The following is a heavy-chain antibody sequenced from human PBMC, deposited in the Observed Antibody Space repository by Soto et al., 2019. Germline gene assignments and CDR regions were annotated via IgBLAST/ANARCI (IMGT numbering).Heavy chain of an antibody. CDR2: IYYSGST. J-gene: IGHJ6*02. D-gene: IGHD6-19*01. CDR3: ARGGVDSSGWYASYYYGMDV. Sequence: SETLSLTCTVSGGSISSYYWSWIRQPPGKGLEWIGYIYYSGSTNYNPSLKSRVTISVDTSKNQFSLKLSSVTAADTAVYYCARGGVDSSGWYASYYYGMDVWGQGTTVTVSS. CDR1: GGSISSYY. V-gene: IGHV4-59*01.